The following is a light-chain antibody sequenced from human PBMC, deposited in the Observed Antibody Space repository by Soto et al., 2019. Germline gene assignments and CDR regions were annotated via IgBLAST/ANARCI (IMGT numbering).Light chain of an antibody. CDR3: QQYGNSPWT. CDR2: AAS. Sequence: EIVLTQSPATLSLSPGARATLSCRASQTVRNSYVAWYQHKPVQAPRVLIHAASSRTTGIPDRVSGSASGTEFTLTIIRMEPEDCAVYYSQQYGNSPWTFGQGTKVDIK. CDR1: QTVRNSY. J-gene: IGKJ1*01. V-gene: IGKV3-20*01.